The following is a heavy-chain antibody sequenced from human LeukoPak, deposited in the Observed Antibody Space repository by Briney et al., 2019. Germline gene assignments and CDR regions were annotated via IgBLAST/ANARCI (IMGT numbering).Heavy chain of an antibody. J-gene: IGHJ5*02. CDR3: ARPVPSRLGWFDP. CDR2: LYTRGST. CDR1: GDSITSGSYY. V-gene: IGHV4-61*02. D-gene: IGHD1-1*01. Sequence: SETLSLTCTVSGDSITSGSYYWSWIRQPAGKGLEWIGRLYTRGSTNYNPSLKSRVTISVDTSKTQFSLKLSSVTAADTAVYYCARPVPSRLGWFDPWGQGTLVTVSS.